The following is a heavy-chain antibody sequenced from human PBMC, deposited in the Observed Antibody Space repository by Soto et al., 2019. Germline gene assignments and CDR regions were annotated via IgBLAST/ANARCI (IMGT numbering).Heavy chain of an antibody. D-gene: IGHD3-9*01. CDR2: IYYSGST. CDR1: GGSISSGGYY. CDR3: ARVRLGGYFDWSDFDY. V-gene: IGHV4-31*03. Sequence: SETLSLTCTVSGGSISSGGYYWSWIRQHPGKGLEWIGYIYYSGSTYYNPSLKSRVTISVDTSKNQFSLKLSSVTAADTAVYYCARVRLGGYFDWSDFDYWGQGTLVTVSS. J-gene: IGHJ4*02.